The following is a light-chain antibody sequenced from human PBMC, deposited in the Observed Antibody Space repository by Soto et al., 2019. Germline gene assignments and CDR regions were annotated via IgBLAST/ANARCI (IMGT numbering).Light chain of an antibody. J-gene: IGKJ1*01. CDR3: QQYNIYST. Sequence: DIVLTQSPDTLSLSPGESATLSCRASQRISSWLAWYQQKPGKAPQILIYDASSLQTGVPSRFSGSGSGTEFTLTISSLQPDDFATYYCQQYNIYSTFGQGTKVDIK. CDR1: QRISSW. V-gene: IGKV1-5*01. CDR2: DAS.